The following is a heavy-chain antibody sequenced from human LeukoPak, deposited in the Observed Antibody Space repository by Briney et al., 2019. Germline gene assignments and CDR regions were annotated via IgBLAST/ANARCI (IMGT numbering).Heavy chain of an antibody. D-gene: IGHD1-20*01. CDR2: ISYDGSNK. Sequence: GRSLRLSCAASGFTFSSYGMHWVRQAPGKGLEWVAVISYDGSNKYYADSVKGRFTISRDNSKDTLYLQMNSLRAEDTAVYYCAKGGITGTTSDYWGQGTLVTVSS. CDR3: AKGGITGTTSDY. J-gene: IGHJ4*02. V-gene: IGHV3-30*18. CDR1: GFTFSSYG.